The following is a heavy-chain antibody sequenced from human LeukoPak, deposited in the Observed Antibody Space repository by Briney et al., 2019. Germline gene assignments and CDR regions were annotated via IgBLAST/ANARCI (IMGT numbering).Heavy chain of an antibody. CDR1: GLTVSSNY. J-gene: IGHJ4*02. CDR3: AKSEQWPRNFDY. V-gene: IGHV3-23*01. Sequence: GGSLRLSCAASGLTVSSNYMSWVRQAPGKGLEWVSAISGSGGSTYYADSVKGRFTISRDDSKNTLYLQMNSLRAEDTAVYYCAKSEQWPRNFDYWGQGTLVTVSS. D-gene: IGHD6-19*01. CDR2: ISGSGGST.